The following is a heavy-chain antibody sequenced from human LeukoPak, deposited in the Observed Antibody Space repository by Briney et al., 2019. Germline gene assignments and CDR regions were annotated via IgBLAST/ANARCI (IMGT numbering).Heavy chain of an antibody. D-gene: IGHD3-10*01. Sequence: GGSLRLSCVASGFPFSSYWMTWVRQAPGKGLEWVAVTSSDLNVKLHADSVKGRFTISRDNSRSTLYLQMNSLRPEDTAIYYCAREGYYGSGSPPSLYFDYWGQGTLVTVSS. CDR1: GFPFSSYW. V-gene: IGHV3-30*03. CDR3: AREGYYGSGSPPSLYFDY. CDR2: TSSDLNVK. J-gene: IGHJ4*02.